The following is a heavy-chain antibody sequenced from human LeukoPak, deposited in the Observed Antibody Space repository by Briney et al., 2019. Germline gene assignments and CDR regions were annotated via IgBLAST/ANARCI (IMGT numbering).Heavy chain of an antibody. V-gene: IGHV5-51*01. CDR2: IYPGDSDI. CDR1: GYSFSDYW. J-gene: IGHJ6*03. D-gene: IGHD5-24*01. Sequence: GESLKISCKGSGYSFSDYWIGWVRQMPGKGLEWIGIIYPGDSDIRYSPSFQGQVTISADKSSSTAFLQWSSLKASDTAMYYCARRGRDGYNSYYYYYMDVWGKGTTVTVSS. CDR3: ARRGRDGYNSYYYYYMDV.